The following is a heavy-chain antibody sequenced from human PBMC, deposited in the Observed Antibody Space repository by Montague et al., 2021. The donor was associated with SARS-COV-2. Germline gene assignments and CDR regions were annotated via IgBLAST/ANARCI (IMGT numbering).Heavy chain of an antibody. D-gene: IGHD2-21*01. CDR1: FGSISTYY. CDR2: IFYNGIT. CDR3: ARQHAQDYCGDECYRGWFDS. V-gene: IGHV4-59*01. J-gene: IGHJ5*01. Sequence: SETLSLTCTVSFGSISTYYWSWIRQPPGKGLEWIGFIFYNGITKYNPSLKSRVSISLDTSKNHFSLKLTSVTAADTAVYYCARQHAQDYCGDECYRGWFDSWGQGTLVTVSS.